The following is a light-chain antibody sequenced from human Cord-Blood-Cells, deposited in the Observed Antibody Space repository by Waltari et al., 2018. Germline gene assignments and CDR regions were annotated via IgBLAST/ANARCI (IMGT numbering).Light chain of an antibody. CDR3: SSYPSSSTWV. Sequence: QSALTQPASVSGSPGQSITLSCTGTSSDVGGYNYVSWYQQHPGKAPKLMIYDVSNRPSGVSNRFSGSKSGNTASLTISGLQAEDEADYYCSSYPSSSTWVFGGGTKLTVL. CDR2: DVS. CDR1: SSDVGGYNY. J-gene: IGLJ3*02. V-gene: IGLV2-14*01.